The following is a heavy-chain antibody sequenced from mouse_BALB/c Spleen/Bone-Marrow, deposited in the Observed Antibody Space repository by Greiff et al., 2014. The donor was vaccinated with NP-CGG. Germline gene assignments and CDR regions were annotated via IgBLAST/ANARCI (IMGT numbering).Heavy chain of an antibody. CDR3: ARSYYNYAMDY. V-gene: IGHV1-14*01. J-gene: IGHJ4*01. D-gene: IGHD2-12*01. CDR2: INPYNDGT. Sequence: VQLQQSGPELVKPGASVKMSCKASGYTLTSYVMHWVKQKPGQGLEWIGYINPYNDGTKYNEKFKGKATLTSDKSSSTAYMELSSLTSEDSAVYYCARSYYNYAMDYWGQGTSVTVSS. CDR1: GYTLTSYV.